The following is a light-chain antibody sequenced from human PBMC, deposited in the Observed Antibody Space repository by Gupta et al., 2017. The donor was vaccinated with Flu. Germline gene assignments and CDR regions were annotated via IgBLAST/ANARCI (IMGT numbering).Light chain of an antibody. J-gene: IGKJ3*01. CDR2: GAS. Sequence: EFVLTQSPGTPSLSPGERATLSCRASQSVSSSYLAWYQQKPGQAPRLLIYGASSRATGIPDRFSGSGSGTDFTLTISRLEPEDFAVYYCQQYGSSPITFGPGTKVDIK. V-gene: IGKV3-20*01. CDR3: QQYGSSPIT. CDR1: QSVSSSY.